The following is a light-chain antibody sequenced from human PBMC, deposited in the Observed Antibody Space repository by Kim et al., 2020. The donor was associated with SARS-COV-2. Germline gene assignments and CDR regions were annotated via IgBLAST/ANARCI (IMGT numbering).Light chain of an antibody. CDR1: QDISNN. CDR3: QQYDNSVIT. V-gene: IGKV1-33*01. J-gene: IGKJ4*01. Sequence: ASVGDRVSITCQANQDISNNLNWYQQKPGKAPQVLIYDATILETGVPSRFSGSRSGTDFIFTINSLQPEDFATYSCQQYDNSVITFGGGTKVDIK. CDR2: DAT.